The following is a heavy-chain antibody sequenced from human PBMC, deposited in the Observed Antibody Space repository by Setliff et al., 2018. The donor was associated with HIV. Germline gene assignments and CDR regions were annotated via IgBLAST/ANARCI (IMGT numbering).Heavy chain of an antibody. J-gene: IGHJ6*03. Sequence: GGSLRLSCAASGFTFSSYSMNWVRQAPGKGLEWVSSISSSSSYIYYADSVKGRFTISRDNAKNSLYLQMNSLRAEDTAVYYCARDKSHDSSGYKSGYYFYYMDIWGKGTTVTVSS. D-gene: IGHD3-22*01. CDR2: ISSSSSYI. V-gene: IGHV3-21*01. CDR3: ARDKSHDSSGYKSGYYFYYMDI. CDR1: GFTFSSYS.